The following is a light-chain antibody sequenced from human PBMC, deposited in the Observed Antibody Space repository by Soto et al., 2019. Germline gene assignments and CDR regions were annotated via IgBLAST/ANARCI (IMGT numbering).Light chain of an antibody. Sequence: DIQMTQSPSSLSASVGDRVTITCRASQDIRNYFNWYQQKPGKAPKLLIYATSTLQSGVPSRFSGSGSGTDLTLTITELQPEDFASYFCQQTYDLPRTFGQGTKVDIK. J-gene: IGKJ1*01. V-gene: IGKV1-39*01. CDR3: QQTYDLPRT. CDR2: ATS. CDR1: QDIRNY.